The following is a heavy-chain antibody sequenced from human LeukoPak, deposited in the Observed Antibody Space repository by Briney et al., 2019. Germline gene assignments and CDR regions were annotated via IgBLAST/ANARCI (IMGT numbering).Heavy chain of an antibody. D-gene: IGHD4-23*01. V-gene: IGHV4-39*07. J-gene: IGHJ4*02. CDR2: IYYSGST. Sequence: SETLSLTCTVSGGSISSSSYYWGWIRQPPGKGLEWIGSIYYSGSTYYNPSLKSRVTISVDTSKNQFSLKLSSVTAADTAVYYCARLYGGNSGVDYWGQGTLVTVSS. CDR1: GGSISSSSYY. CDR3: ARLYGGNSGVDY.